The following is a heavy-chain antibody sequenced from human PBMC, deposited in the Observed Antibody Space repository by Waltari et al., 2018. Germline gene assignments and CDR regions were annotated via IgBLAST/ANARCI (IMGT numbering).Heavy chain of an antibody. V-gene: IGHV4-4*02. J-gene: IGHJ5*02. CDR2: IHGSGKT. CDR3: ARDRGRGLYLDT. D-gene: IGHD2-15*01. CDR1: GDSLSSNYW. Sequence: QLQLQESGPGLGTPSGTLSHTCAVSGDSLSSNYWWSWVRQPPGKGLEWIGQIHGSGKTNYNPSFASRVTVSLDTSTDHISLKLTSATAADTAVYYCARDRGRGLYLDTWGQGTLVTVSP.